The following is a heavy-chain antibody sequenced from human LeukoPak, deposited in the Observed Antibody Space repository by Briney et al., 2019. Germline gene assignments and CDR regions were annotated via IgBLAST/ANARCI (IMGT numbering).Heavy chain of an antibody. CDR2: IKQDGSEK. D-gene: IGHD3-3*01. CDR1: GFTFSSYA. CDR3: ARADYDFWSGYYTPYYYFDY. J-gene: IGHJ4*02. Sequence: PGGSLRLSCAASGFTFSSYAMSWVRQAPGKGLEWVANIKQDGSEKYYVDSVKGRFTISRDNAKNSLYLQMNSLRAEDTAVYYCARADYDFWSGYYTPYYYFDYWGQGTLVTVSS. V-gene: IGHV3-7*04.